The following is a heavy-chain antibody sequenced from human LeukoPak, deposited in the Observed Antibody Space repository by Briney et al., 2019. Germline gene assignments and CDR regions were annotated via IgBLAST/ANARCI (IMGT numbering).Heavy chain of an antibody. Sequence: GGSLRLSCASSGFTFNNFAMSWVRQAPGKGLEWVSAIGDNGGDTKYAASVKGRFTIYRDNSRNTLYLQMNSLRVEDTAIYYCGRDWKLDYWGQGTLVTVSS. V-gene: IGHV3-23*01. CDR1: GFTFNNFA. CDR2: IGDNGGDT. D-gene: IGHD1-1*01. CDR3: GRDWKLDY. J-gene: IGHJ4*02.